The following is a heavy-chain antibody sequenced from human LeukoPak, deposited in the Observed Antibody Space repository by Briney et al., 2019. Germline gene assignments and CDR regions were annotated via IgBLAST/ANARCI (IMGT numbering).Heavy chain of an antibody. V-gene: IGHV3-21*01. CDR1: GFTFTSHS. CDR2: IGSRSTSI. CDR3: ARETSESFDI. J-gene: IGHJ3*02. Sequence: GGSLRLSCAASGFTFTSHSMNWLRQAPGKGLEWVSSIGSRSTSIYYADSVKGRFTISRNNAKNSLYLQMNRLRAEDTAVYYCARETSESFDIWGQGTMVTVSS. D-gene: IGHD2-2*01.